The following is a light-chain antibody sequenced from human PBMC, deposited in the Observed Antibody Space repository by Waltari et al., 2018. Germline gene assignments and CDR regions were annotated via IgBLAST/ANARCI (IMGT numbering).Light chain of an antibody. CDR1: QKIDSD. CDR3: QQSYTTPPMYT. CDR2: AAS. J-gene: IGKJ2*01. Sequence: DIQMTQSPSSLSASVGDRVTITCRASQKIDSDLNWYQQKPGKAPRLLIYAASSLQRGVPSRFSGSGSGTDFTLTVSSLQPEDFAIYYCQQSYTTPPMYTFGQGTKLEIK. V-gene: IGKV1-39*01.